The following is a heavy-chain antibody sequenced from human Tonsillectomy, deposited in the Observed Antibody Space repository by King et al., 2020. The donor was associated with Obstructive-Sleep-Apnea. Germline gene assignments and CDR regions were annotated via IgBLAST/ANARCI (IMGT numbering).Heavy chain of an antibody. J-gene: IGHJ4*02. CDR1: GYSISSGYC. Sequence: VQLQESGPGLVKPSETLSLTCTVSGYSISSGYCWGWIRQPPGKGLEWIGSIYHSGSTYYNPSLKSRVTISVDTSKNQFSLKLSSVTAADTALYYCARALIEYYDYVWGSSNFDYWGQGTLVTVSS. V-gene: IGHV4-38-2*02. D-gene: IGHD3-16*01. CDR2: IYHSGST. CDR3: ARALIEYYDYVWGSSNFDY.